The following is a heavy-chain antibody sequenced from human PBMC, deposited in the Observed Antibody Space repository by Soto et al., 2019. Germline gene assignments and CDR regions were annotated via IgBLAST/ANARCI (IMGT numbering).Heavy chain of an antibody. V-gene: IGHV1-18*01. Sequence: ASVKVSCKASGYTFTSYGISWVRQAPGQGLEWLGWISAYNGNTNYAQKLQGRVTVTTDTSTSTAYMELRSRRSDDTAVYYCARGPNWAYFFDYWGQGTLVTVSS. D-gene: IGHD7-27*01. CDR3: ARGPNWAYFFDY. J-gene: IGHJ4*02. CDR1: GYTFTSYG. CDR2: ISAYNGNT.